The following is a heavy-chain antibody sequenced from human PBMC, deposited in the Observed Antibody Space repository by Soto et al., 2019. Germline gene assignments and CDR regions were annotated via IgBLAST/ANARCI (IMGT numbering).Heavy chain of an antibody. V-gene: IGHV4-59*08. CDR2: IYYTGNT. CDR1: GGSISSYY. CDR3: RRSSRYSTDV. Sequence: PSETLSLTCTVSGGSISSYYWSWIRQPPGKGLEWIGCIYYTGNTYYNPSLKSQVTISVDTSKNQFSLNVISVTAADTAVYYCRRSSRYSTDVWGQGTTVTVSS. D-gene: IGHD6-13*01. J-gene: IGHJ6*02.